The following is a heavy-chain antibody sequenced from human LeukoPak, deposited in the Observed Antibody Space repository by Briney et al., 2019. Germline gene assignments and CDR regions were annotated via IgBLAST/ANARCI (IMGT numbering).Heavy chain of an antibody. CDR2: ISYTGDRQ. Sequence: GGSLRLSCSASGFTFSDYPMHWVRQAPCKGLEWLTVISYTGDRQTYADSVRGRFTISRDNSKNTLYLQMDSLRAEDTAVYYCAKDSSAAAPLDYWGQGTLVTVSS. CDR3: AKDSSAAAPLDY. V-gene: IGHV3-30-3*01. J-gene: IGHJ4*02. D-gene: IGHD6-13*01. CDR1: GFTFSDYP.